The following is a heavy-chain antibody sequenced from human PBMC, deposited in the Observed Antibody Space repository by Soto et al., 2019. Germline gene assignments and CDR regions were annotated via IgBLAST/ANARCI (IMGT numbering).Heavy chain of an antibody. CDR3: ASGRYSYDYYERRGYFDL. D-gene: IGHD5-18*01. CDR1: GFTFSSYG. V-gene: IGHV3-30*03. J-gene: IGHJ2*01. Sequence: QVQLVESGGGVVQPGRSLRLSCAASGFTFSSYGMHWVRQAPGKGLEWVAVISYDGSNKYYADSVKGRFTISRDNCTXTXSLQMNSLRAEDTAVYYCASGRYSYDYYERRGYFDLWGRGTLVTVSS. CDR2: ISYDGSNK.